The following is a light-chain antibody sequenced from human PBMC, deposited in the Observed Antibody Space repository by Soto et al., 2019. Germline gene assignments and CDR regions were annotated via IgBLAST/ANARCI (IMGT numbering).Light chain of an antibody. Sequence: DIQRTQSPATLSASVGDRVTITCRASQSVSGWLAWYQQKPGKAPKFLIYQASSLESGVPSRFSGSGSGTEFTLTISSLQPDDFASYYCQQYNSYPYTFGQGTKLEIK. V-gene: IGKV1-5*03. CDR3: QQYNSYPYT. J-gene: IGKJ2*01. CDR2: QAS. CDR1: QSVSGW.